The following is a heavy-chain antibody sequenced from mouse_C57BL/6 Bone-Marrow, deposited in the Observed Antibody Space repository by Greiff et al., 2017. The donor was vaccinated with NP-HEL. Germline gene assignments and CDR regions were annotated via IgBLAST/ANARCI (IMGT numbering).Heavy chain of an antibody. J-gene: IGHJ4*01. CDR2: IHPNSGST. CDR3: AIYYDYDGDYAMDY. Sequence: QVQLQQPGAELVKPGASVKLSCKASGYTFTSYWMHWVKQRPGQGLEWIGMIHPNSGSTNYNEKFKSKATLTVDKSSSTAYMQLSSLTSEDSAVYYCAIYYDYDGDYAMDYWGQGTSVTVSS. V-gene: IGHV1-64*01. CDR1: GYTFTSYW. D-gene: IGHD2-4*01.